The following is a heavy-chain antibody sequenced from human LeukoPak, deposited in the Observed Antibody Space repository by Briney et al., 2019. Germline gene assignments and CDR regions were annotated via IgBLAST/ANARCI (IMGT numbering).Heavy chain of an antibody. D-gene: IGHD1-26*01. J-gene: IGHJ3*02. CDR1: GFTFSSYG. Sequence: PGGSLRLSCAASGFTFSSYGMHWVRQAPGKGLEWVAVISYDGSNKYYADSVKGRFTISRDNSKNSLYLQMNSLKTEDTAVYYCARGGSYVAFDIWGQGTMVTVSS. V-gene: IGHV3-30*03. CDR2: ISYDGSNK. CDR3: ARGGSYVAFDI.